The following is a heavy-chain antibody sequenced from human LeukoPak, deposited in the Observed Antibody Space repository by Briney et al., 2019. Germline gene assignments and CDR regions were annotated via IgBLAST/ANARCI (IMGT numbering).Heavy chain of an antibody. V-gene: IGHV3-64*01. CDR1: GFTFSTYA. D-gene: IGHD6-13*01. CDR2: ISSDGGST. CDR3: ARADGTTWYDY. J-gene: IGHJ4*02. Sequence: GGSLRLSCAASGFTFSTYAMHWVRQAPGKGLEYVSAISSDGGSTYYANSVKGRFTISRDNSKNTLYLQMGSLRAEDMAVYYCARADGTTWYDYWGQGTLVTVSS.